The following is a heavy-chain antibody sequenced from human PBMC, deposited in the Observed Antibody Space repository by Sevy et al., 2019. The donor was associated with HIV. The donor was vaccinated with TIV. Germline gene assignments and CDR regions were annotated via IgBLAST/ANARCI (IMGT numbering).Heavy chain of an antibody. V-gene: IGHV4-4*07. J-gene: IGHJ5*02. CDR1: GGSISSYY. CDR3: ARTLVVVAGNNWFDP. D-gene: IGHD2-15*01. Sequence: SETLSLTCTVSGGSISSYYWSWIRQPAGKGLEWIGRIYTSGSTNYNPSLKSRVTMSVDTSKNQFSLKLSSVTAADTAVYYCARTLVVVAGNNWFDPWGQGTLVTVSS. CDR2: IYTSGST.